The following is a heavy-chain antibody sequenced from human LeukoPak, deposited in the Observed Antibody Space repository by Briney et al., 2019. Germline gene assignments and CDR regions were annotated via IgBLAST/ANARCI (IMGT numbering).Heavy chain of an antibody. Sequence: GSLRLSCAASGFTFSSYAMHWVRQAPGKGLEWVAVISYDGSNKYYADSVKGRFTISRDNSKNTLYLQMNSLRAEDTAVYYCAREYYDSSGYAFYYGMDVWGQGTAVTVSS. CDR2: ISYDGSNK. V-gene: IGHV3-30-3*01. D-gene: IGHD3-22*01. CDR1: GFTFSSYA. CDR3: AREYYDSSGYAFYYGMDV. J-gene: IGHJ6*02.